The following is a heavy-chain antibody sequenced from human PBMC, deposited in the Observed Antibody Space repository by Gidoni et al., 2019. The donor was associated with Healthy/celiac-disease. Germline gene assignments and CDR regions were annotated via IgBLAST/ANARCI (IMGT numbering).Heavy chain of an antibody. D-gene: IGHD2-15*01. CDR3: ATAGGFCSGGNCLDY. CDR2: IYNSGST. CDR1: GGSINRGGYY. Sequence: QVQLQESGPGLVKPSQTLSLTCTVSGGSINRGGYYWSWIRQHPGKGLEWIGYIYNSGSTYYNPSLRSRVTISVDTSKNQFSLKLSSVTAADTAVYYCATAGGFCSGGNCLDYWGQGTLVTVSS. V-gene: IGHV4-31*03. J-gene: IGHJ4*02.